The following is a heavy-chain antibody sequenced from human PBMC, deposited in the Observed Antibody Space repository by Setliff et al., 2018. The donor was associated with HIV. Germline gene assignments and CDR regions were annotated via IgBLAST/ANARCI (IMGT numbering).Heavy chain of an antibody. Sequence: ASVKVSCKASGYTFTGYYMHWVRQAPGQGLEWMGWINPKSDGTNYAQKFQGWVTMTRDTSISTAYMELSSLRSEDTAVYYCARTYSGSYFLYYYYGMDVWGQGTTVTVSS. CDR2: INPKSDGT. J-gene: IGHJ6*02. D-gene: IGHD1-26*01. CDR1: GYTFTGYY. V-gene: IGHV1-2*04. CDR3: ARTYSGSYFLYYYYGMDV.